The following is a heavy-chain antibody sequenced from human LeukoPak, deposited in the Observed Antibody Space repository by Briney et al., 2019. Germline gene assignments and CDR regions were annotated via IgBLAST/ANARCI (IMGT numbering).Heavy chain of an antibody. D-gene: IGHD2-15*01. Sequence: ASVKDSCKASGYTFSNYYMHWVRQAPGQGLEWMGIIDSSGGSTSYAQKFQGRVTMTRDTSTSTVYMELSSLRSEDTAMYYCARDGGEIYCSGSSCYKHSFDYWGRGTLVTVSS. J-gene: IGHJ4*02. V-gene: IGHV1-46*01. CDR3: ARDGGEIYCSGSSCYKHSFDY. CDR2: IDSSGGST. CDR1: GYTFSNYY.